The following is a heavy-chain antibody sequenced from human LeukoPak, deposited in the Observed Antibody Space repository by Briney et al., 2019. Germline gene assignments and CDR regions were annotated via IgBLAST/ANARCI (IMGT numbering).Heavy chain of an antibody. V-gene: IGHV4-34*01. CDR2: INHSGST. Sequence: PSETLSLTCAVYGGSFSGYYWSWIRQPPGKGLEWIGEINHSGSTNYNPSLKSRVTISVDTSKNQFSLKLSSVTAADTAVYYCARARNYDFWSGYHLNWFDPWGQGTLVTVSS. D-gene: IGHD3-3*01. CDR1: GGSFSGYY. J-gene: IGHJ5*02. CDR3: ARARNYDFWSGYHLNWFDP.